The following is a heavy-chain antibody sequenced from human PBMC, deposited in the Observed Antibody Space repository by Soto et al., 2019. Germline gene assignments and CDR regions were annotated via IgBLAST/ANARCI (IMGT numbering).Heavy chain of an antibody. J-gene: IGHJ4*02. V-gene: IGHV3-11*06. D-gene: IGHD6-19*01. Sequence: GGSLRLSCAASGFNFSDHYMNWIRQAPGKGLEWVSYISGSSRYTNFADSVKGRFTISRDNAKNSLYLQMNSLRAEDTAVYYCARHTSGWHYYDYWGQGTPVTVSS. CDR3: ARHTSGWHYYDY. CDR1: GFNFSDHY. CDR2: ISGSSRYT.